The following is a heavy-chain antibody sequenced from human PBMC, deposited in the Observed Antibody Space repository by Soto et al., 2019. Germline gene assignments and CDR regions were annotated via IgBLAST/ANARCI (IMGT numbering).Heavy chain of an antibody. CDR1: GVSITSYY. CDR2: IFYTGTT. J-gene: IGHJ4*02. CDR3: ANSLGYCTSPTCSIDY. D-gene: IGHD2-2*01. Sequence: SETLSLTCTVSGVSITSYYWSWIRQPPGKGLEWIGHIFYTGTTNYNPSLKSRVTISVDMSKNQFSLKLTSVTAAGTAVYYCANSLGYCTSPTCSIDYWGQGSLVTVSS. V-gene: IGHV4-59*08.